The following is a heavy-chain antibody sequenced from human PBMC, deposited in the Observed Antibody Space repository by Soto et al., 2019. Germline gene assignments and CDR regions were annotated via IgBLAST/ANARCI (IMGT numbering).Heavy chain of an antibody. Sequence: QVQLQESGPGLVKPSETLSLTCTVSGGSISSYYWSWIRQPPGKGLEWIGYIYYSGSTNYNPSLKSRVTISVDTSKNQFSLKLSSVTAADTAVYYCARSIEVLRGHILGFDYWGQGTLVTVSS. D-gene: IGHD2-21*01. CDR3: ARSIEVLRGHILGFDY. J-gene: IGHJ4*02. V-gene: IGHV4-59*08. CDR2: IYYSGST. CDR1: GGSISSYY.